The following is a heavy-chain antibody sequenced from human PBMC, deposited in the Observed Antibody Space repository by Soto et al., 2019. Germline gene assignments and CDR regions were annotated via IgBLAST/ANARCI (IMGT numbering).Heavy chain of an antibody. J-gene: IGHJ4*02. V-gene: IGHV3-21*01. CDR1: GFTFSTYS. CDR2: ISSSSSYI. D-gene: IGHD2-15*01. CDR3: ARDGYCSGGSCYSDY. Sequence: EVQLVESGGGLVKPGGSLRLSCAASGFTFSTYSMSWVRQAPGKGLEWVSSISSSSSYIYYADSVKGRFTISRDNVKNSLSLQMNSLRAEDTAVYYCARDGYCSGGSCYSDYWGQGTLVTVS.